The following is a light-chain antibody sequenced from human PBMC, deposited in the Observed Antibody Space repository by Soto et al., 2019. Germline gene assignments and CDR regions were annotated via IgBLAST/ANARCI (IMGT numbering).Light chain of an antibody. CDR1: QSISRN. J-gene: IGKJ2*01. CDR3: QQSHSTPYT. CDR2: AAR. V-gene: IGKV1-39*01. Sequence: DIQLTQSPSSLSASVGDRITISCRASQSISRNLNWYQQMPGKAPNLLIYAARDLQSGVPGRFSCSGSGTEFNLTISSLQPEDLATSYGQQSHSTPYTFGQRTKLEI.